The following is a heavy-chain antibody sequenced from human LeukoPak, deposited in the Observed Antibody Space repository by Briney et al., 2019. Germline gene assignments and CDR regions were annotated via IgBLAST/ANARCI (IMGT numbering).Heavy chain of an antibody. CDR2: IYTSGST. CDR3: ARDDAKWELLDY. D-gene: IGHD1-26*01. V-gene: IGHV4-61*02. J-gene: IGHJ4*02. CDR1: GGSISSGSYC. Sequence: SPTLSLTCTVSGGSISSGSYCWRWIRQPAGKGLEWIGRIYTSGSTNYNPSLKSRVTISVDTSKNQFSLKLSSVTAADTAVYYCARDDAKWELLDYWGQGTLVTVSS.